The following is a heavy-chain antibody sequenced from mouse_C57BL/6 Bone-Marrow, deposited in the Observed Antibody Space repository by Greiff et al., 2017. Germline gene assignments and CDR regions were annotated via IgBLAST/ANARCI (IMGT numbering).Heavy chain of an antibody. V-gene: IGHV1-15*01. Sequence: QVQLKESGAELVRPGASVTLSCKASGYTFTDYEMHWVKQTPVHGLEWIGALDPETGGTAYNQKFKGKAILTADKSSSTAYMELRILTSEDSAVYYCTDYYGSSYDYYAIDYWGQGTSVTVSS. D-gene: IGHD1-1*01. J-gene: IGHJ4*01. CDR1: GYTFTDYE. CDR2: LDPETGGT. CDR3: TDYYGSSYDYYAIDY.